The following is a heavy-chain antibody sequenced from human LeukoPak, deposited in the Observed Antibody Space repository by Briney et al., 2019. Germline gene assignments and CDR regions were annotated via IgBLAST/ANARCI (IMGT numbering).Heavy chain of an antibody. CDR1: GFTVSSYW. V-gene: IGHV3-74*01. CDR3: ARGHASGSRPNFDY. CDR2: SNSDGSST. Sequence: GGSLRLSCAASGFTVSSYWMHGVRQAPGKGLVWVSRSNSDGSSTTYADSVKGRFTISRDNTKNTLYLQMNSLRAEDTAVYYCARGHASGSRPNFDYWGQGTLVTVSS. J-gene: IGHJ4*02. D-gene: IGHD3-10*01.